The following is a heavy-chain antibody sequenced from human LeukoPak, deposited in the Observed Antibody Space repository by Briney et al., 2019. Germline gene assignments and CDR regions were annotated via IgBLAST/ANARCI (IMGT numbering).Heavy chain of an antibody. CDR3: AGDYYASGSLRAFDI. Sequence: ASVKVSCKASGGTFSSYAISWVRQAPGQGLEWMGGIIPIFDATYYAQNFQDRVTITTDQSTTTVYMELTSLRSEDTAVYFCAGDYYASGSLRAFDIWGQGTLLTVSS. CDR1: GGTFSSYA. J-gene: IGHJ3*02. V-gene: IGHV1-69*05. CDR2: IIPIFDAT. D-gene: IGHD3-10*01.